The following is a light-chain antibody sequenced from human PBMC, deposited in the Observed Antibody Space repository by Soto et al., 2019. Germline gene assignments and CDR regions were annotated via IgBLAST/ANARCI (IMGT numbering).Light chain of an antibody. CDR3: QSGDSSGSWV. Sequence: SYELTQPPSVSVSPGQTARITCSGDALPKQYAYWYQQKPGQAPVLVIYKDIERPSGIPERFSGSSSGTTVTLTISGVQAEDEADYYCQSGDSSGSWVFGGGTKLTVL. CDR2: KDI. CDR1: ALPKQY. V-gene: IGLV3-25*02. J-gene: IGLJ3*02.